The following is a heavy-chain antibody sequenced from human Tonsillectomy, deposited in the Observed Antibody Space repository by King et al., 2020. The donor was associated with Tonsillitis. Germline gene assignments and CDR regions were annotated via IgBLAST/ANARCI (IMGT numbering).Heavy chain of an antibody. CDR2: INHSGST. Sequence: VQLQEWGAGLLKPSETLSLTCAVYGGSFSGYYWSWIRQPPGKGLEWIGEINHSGSTNYNPSLKSRVTISVDTSKNQFSLKLSSVTAADTAVYFCASPGFDDFWSGYYPAYWGQGTLVTVSS. D-gene: IGHD3-3*01. CDR1: GGSFSGYY. J-gene: IGHJ4*02. V-gene: IGHV4-34*01. CDR3: ASPGFDDFWSGYYPAY.